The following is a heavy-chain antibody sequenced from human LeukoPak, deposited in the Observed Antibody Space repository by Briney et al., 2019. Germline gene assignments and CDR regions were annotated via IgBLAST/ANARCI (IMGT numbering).Heavy chain of an antibody. V-gene: IGHV1-46*01. CDR3: ASATRGSGRSYYFDY. CDR2: INPSGGST. CDR1: GYTFTSYY. D-gene: IGHD3-10*01. J-gene: IGHJ4*02. Sequence: ASVKVSCKASGYTFTSYYMHWVRQAPGQGLEWMGIINPSGGSTSYAQKFQGRVTMTRDTSTSTVYMELSSLRPEDTAVYYCASATRGSGRSYYFDYWGQGTLVTVSS.